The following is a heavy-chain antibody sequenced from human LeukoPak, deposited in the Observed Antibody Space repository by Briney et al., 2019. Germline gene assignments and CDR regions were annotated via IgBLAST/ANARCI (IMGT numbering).Heavy chain of an antibody. J-gene: IGHJ4*02. CDR3: ARDQWGSGYYSVGFDY. CDR1: GGSFSGYY. D-gene: IGHD3-22*01. V-gene: IGHV4-34*09. CDR2: IYYSGST. Sequence: SETLSLTCAVYGGSFSGYYWSWIRQPPGKGLEWIGYIYYSGSTYYNPSLKSRVTISVDTSKNQFSLKLSSVTAADTAVYYCARDQWGSGYYSVGFDYWGQGTLVTVSS.